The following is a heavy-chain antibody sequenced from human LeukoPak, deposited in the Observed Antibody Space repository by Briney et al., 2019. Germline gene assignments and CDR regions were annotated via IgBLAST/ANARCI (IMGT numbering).Heavy chain of an antibody. Sequence: PGGSLRLSCAASGFTFSSYSMNWVRQAPGKGLEWVSSISSSSSYIYYADSVKGRFTISRDNAKNSLYLQMNSLRAEDTAVYYCARVIQLWSWYYYYYMDVWGKGTTVTVSS. D-gene: IGHD5-18*01. J-gene: IGHJ6*03. CDR1: GFTFSSYS. CDR3: ARVIQLWSWYYYYYMDV. CDR2: ISSSSSYI. V-gene: IGHV3-21*01.